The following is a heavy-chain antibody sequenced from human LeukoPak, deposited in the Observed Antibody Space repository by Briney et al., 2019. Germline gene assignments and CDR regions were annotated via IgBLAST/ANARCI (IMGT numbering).Heavy chain of an antibody. CDR3: ARSYGSGSYYSNWFDP. J-gene: IGHJ5*02. D-gene: IGHD3-10*01. V-gene: IGHV4-61*02. CDR1: GGSISSGSYY. CDR2: IYTSGST. Sequence: SETLSLTCTVSGGSISSGSYYCSWIRQPAGKGLEWIGRIYTSGSTNYNPSLKSRVTMSVDTSKNQFSLKLSSVTAADTAVYYCARSYGSGSYYSNWFDPWGQGTLVTVSS.